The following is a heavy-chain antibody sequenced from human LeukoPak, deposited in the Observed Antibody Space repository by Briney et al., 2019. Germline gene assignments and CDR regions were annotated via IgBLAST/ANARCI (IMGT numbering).Heavy chain of an antibody. CDR2: IYYTGST. Sequence: PSETLSLTCTVSGGSISNYYWSWLRQSPEKGLEWIGYIYYTGSTNYSPSLKSRVTISVDTSKNQFFLTLNSVTAADTAVYYCARGHGDRFEYWGLGTLVTVSS. D-gene: IGHD1-14*01. J-gene: IGHJ4*02. CDR3: ARGHGDRFEY. CDR1: GGSISNYY. V-gene: IGHV4-59*01.